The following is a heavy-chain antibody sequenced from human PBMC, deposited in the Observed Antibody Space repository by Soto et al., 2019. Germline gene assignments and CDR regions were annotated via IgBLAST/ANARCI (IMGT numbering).Heavy chain of an antibody. D-gene: IGHD5-12*01. Sequence: QVQLVQSGAEVKKPGSSVKVSCKASGGTFSSYTISWVRQAPGQGLEWMGRIIPILGIANYAQKFQGRVTITADKSTSTAYMALSSLRSEDTAMYYCARDPSAYDLPAYWGQGTLVTFSS. CDR3: ARDPSAYDLPAY. V-gene: IGHV1-69*08. CDR1: GGTFSSYT. CDR2: IIPILGIA. J-gene: IGHJ4*02.